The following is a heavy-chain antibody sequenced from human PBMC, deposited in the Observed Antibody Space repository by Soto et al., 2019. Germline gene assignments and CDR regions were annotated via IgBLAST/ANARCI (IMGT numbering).Heavy chain of an antibody. CDR2: IYYSGST. CDR1: GGSISSGGYY. Sequence: SETLSLTCTVSGGSISSGGYYWSWIRQHPGKGLEWIGYIYYSGSTYYNPSLKSRVTISVDTSKNQFSLKLSSVTAADTAVYYCARSGYYYDSSGYYHGGDEYFKHWGQGTQGTVS. CDR3: ARSGYYYDSSGYYHGGDEYFKH. D-gene: IGHD3-22*01. V-gene: IGHV4-31*03. J-gene: IGHJ1*01.